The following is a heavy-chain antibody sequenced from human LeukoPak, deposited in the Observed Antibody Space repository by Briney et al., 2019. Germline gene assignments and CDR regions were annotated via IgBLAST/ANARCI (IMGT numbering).Heavy chain of an antibody. V-gene: IGHV4-39*01. CDR1: GGSISSSSYY. CDR3: ARQISDHNPYSGSYYV. Sequence: SETLSLTCTVSGGSISSSSYYWGWIRQTPGKGLEWIGSIYYSGSTYYNPSLKSRVTISVDTSKNQFSLKLSSVTAADTAVYYCARQISDHNPYSGSYYVWGQGTLVTVSS. D-gene: IGHD1-26*01. J-gene: IGHJ4*02. CDR2: IYYSGST.